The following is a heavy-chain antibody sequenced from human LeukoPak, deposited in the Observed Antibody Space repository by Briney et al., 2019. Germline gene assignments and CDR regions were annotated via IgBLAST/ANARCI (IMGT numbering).Heavy chain of an antibody. V-gene: IGHV4-39*07. CDR2: IYYTGIT. CDR1: GASITSSNYY. D-gene: IGHD3-3*01. Sequence: SETLSLTCTVSGASITSSNYYWLWLRQPPGKGLEWIGSIYYTGITYYNLSLKSRVTISVDTSKNQFSLKLSSVTAADTAVYHCARKEWVPYYFDYWGQGALVTVSS. CDR3: ARKEWVPYYFDY. J-gene: IGHJ4*02.